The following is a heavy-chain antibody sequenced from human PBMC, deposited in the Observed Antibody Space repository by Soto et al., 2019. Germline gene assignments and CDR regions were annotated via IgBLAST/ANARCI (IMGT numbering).Heavy chain of an antibody. D-gene: IGHD3-10*01. CDR2: ISAYNGNT. J-gene: IGHJ4*02. V-gene: IGHV1-18*01. CDR3: ARVGGSGSYYPPFDY. CDR1: GYTFTSYG. Sequence: ASVKVSCKASGYTFTSYGISWVRQAPGQGLEWMGWISAYNGNTNYAQKLQGRVTMTTDTSTSTAYMELRSLRSDDTAVYYCARVGGSGSYYPPFDYWGQGTLVTVSS.